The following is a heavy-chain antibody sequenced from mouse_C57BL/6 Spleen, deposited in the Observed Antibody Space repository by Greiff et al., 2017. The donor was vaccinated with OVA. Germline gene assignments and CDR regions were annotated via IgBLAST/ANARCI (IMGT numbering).Heavy chain of an antibody. V-gene: IGHV1-81*01. Sequence: VKLMESGAELARPGASVKLSCKASGYTFTSYGISWVKQRTGQGLEWIGEIYPRSGNTYYNEKFKGKATLTADKSSSTAYMELRSLTSEDSAVYFCARAPTTVVALYYFDYWGQGTTLTVSS. CDR1: GYTFTSYG. D-gene: IGHD1-1*01. CDR3: ARAPTTVVALYYFDY. J-gene: IGHJ2*01. CDR2: IYPRSGNT.